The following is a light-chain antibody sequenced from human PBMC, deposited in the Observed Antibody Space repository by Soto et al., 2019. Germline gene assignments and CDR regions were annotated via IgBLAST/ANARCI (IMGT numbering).Light chain of an antibody. V-gene: IGKV1-5*01. CDR1: QSISSW. J-gene: IGKJ1*01. Sequence: DIQMTQSPSALSAPVGDRVTITCRASQSISSWLAWYQQKPGKAPKLLIYDASSLESGVPSRFSGSGSGTEFTLTISRLEPEDFAVYYCQQYGSSPRTFGQGTKVDIK. CDR2: DAS. CDR3: QQYGSSPRT.